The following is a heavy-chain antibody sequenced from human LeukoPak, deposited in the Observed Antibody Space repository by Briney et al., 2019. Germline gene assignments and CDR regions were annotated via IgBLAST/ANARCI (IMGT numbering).Heavy chain of an antibody. D-gene: IGHD6-19*01. CDR2: IYYSGST. V-gene: IGHV4-59*08. CDR3: ARKPIAVAGDYYGTDI. Sequence: SETLSLTCTVSGGSISSYYWSWIRQPPGKGLEWIGYIYYSGSTNYNPSLKSRVTISVDTSKNQFSLKLSSVTAADTAVYYCARKPIAVAGDYYGTDIWGQGTTVTVSS. J-gene: IGHJ6*02. CDR1: GGSISSYY.